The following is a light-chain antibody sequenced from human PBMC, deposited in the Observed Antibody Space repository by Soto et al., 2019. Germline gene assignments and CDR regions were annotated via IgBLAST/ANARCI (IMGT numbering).Light chain of an antibody. J-gene: IGKJ2*01. CDR1: QSVLHSANNKNY. Sequence: DIVMTQSPDSLAVSLGERATINCKSSQSVLHSANNKNYLAWYQQKPGQPPKLLIYWASTRESGVPDRFSGSGSGTDFTLTISSLQAEDVAVYYCQQYHSTSSFGQGTKLEIK. V-gene: IGKV4-1*01. CDR3: QQYHSTSS. CDR2: WAS.